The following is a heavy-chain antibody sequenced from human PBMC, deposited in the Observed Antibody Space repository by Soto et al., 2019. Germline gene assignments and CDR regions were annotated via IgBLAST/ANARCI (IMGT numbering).Heavy chain of an antibody. J-gene: IGHJ6*02. CDR1: GGSISSSNW. V-gene: IGHV4-4*02. CDR3: ARGDYGDYDYYYYYGMDV. CDR2: IYHSGST. D-gene: IGHD4-17*01. Sequence: PSETLSLTCAVSGGSISSSNWWSWVRQPPGKGLEWIGEIYHSGSTSYNPSLKSRVTISVDKSKNQFSLKLSSVTAADTAVYYCARGDYGDYDYYYYYGMDVWGQGTTVTVSS.